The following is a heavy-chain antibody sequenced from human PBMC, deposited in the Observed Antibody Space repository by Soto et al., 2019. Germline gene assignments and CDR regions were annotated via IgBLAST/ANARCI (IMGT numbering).Heavy chain of an antibody. CDR3: ARRPYQGGSCDGGNCASSWFDP. J-gene: IGHJ5*02. D-gene: IGHD2-15*01. Sequence: SETLSLTCTVSGGSISSSNYYWGWIRQPPGKGLEWIGSIYYSGRTYYNPSLKSRVTISVDTSKNQFSLKLSSVTATDTALYYCARRPYQGGSCDGGNCASSWFDPWGQGTLVTVSS. V-gene: IGHV4-39*01. CDR1: GGSISSSNYY. CDR2: IYYSGRT.